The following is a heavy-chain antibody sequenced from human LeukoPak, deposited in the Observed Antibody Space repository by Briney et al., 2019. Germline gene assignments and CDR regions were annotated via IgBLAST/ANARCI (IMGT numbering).Heavy chain of an antibody. Sequence: SETLSLTCTVSGGSISSYYGSWLRQPPGKGLEWIGYIYYSGSTNYNPSIKSRVTISVDTSKNQFSLKLSSVTAADTAVYYCARGYNKNWFDPWGQGTLVTVSS. J-gene: IGHJ5*02. CDR2: IYYSGST. CDR1: GGSISSYY. V-gene: IGHV4-59*13. D-gene: IGHD5-24*01. CDR3: ARGYNKNWFDP.